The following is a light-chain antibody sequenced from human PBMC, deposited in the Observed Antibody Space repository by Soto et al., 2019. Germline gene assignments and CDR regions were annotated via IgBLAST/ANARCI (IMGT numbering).Light chain of an antibody. CDR2: GAS. V-gene: IGKV3-15*01. Sequence: EIVMTQSPATLSVSPGERATLSCRASQSVSSNLAWYQQKPGQAPRLLIYGASTRATGIPARFSGSGSGTDFTFTISSLQPEDIATYYCQQYDNFVVFGQGTRLEIK. J-gene: IGKJ5*01. CDR1: QSVSSN. CDR3: QQYDNFVV.